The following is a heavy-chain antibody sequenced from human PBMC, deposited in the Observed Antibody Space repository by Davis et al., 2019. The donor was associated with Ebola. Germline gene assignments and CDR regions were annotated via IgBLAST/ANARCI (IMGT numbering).Heavy chain of an antibody. J-gene: IGHJ2*01. CDR2: IKSDGSST. CDR3: ARVLAARPWYFDL. D-gene: IGHD6-6*01. Sequence: PGGSLRLSCSASGFIFSNYWMHWVRQAPGKGLVWVSRIKSDGSSTNYADSVQGRFTISRDNAKNTLYLQMNSLRAEDTAVYYCARVLAARPWYFDLWGRGTLVTVSS. V-gene: IGHV3-74*01. CDR1: GFIFSNYW.